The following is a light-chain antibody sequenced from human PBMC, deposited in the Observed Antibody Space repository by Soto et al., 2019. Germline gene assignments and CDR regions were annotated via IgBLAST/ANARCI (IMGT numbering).Light chain of an antibody. J-gene: IGLJ2*01. CDR2: EVS. CDR3: SSYAGSNIL. CDR1: SSDVGGYNY. Sequence: CALTQPPSASGSPGQSVTISCTGTSSDVGGYNYVSWYQQHPGKAPKLMIYEVSKRPSGVPDRFSGSKSGNTASLTVSGLQAEDEADYYCSSYAGSNILFGGGTKLTVL. V-gene: IGLV2-8*01.